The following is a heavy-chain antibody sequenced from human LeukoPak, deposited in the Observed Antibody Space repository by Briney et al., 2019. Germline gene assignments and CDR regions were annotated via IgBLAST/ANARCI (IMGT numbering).Heavy chain of an antibody. D-gene: IGHD2-15*01. CDR2: ISGSGGST. CDR3: AKVGPRHIVVVVAATDY. CDR1: GFTFSSYA. Sequence: PGGSLRLSCAASGFTFSSYAMSWVRQAPGKGLEWVSAISGSGGSTYYADSVKGRFTISRDNSKNTLYLQMNSLRAEDTAVYYCAKVGPRHIVVVVAATDYWGQGTLATVSS. J-gene: IGHJ4*02. V-gene: IGHV3-23*01.